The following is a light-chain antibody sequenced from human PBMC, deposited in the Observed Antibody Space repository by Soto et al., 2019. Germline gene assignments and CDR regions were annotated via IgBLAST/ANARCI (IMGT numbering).Light chain of an antibody. V-gene: IGKV1-5*01. CDR1: QSISSW. J-gene: IGKJ2*01. Sequence: DIQMTQSPSNLSASVGDRFTITCRASQSISSWLAWYQQKPGKAPKLLIYDASSLESGVPSRFSGSGSGTEFTLTISSLQPDDFATYYCQQYNSPMYTFGQGTKLEIK. CDR2: DAS. CDR3: QQYNSPMYT.